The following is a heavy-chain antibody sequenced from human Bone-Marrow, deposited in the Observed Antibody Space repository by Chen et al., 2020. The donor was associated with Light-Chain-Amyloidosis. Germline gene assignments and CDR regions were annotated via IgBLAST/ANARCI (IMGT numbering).Heavy chain of an antibody. CDR2: IYPDDPDA. V-gene: IGHV5-51*01. CDR3: ARRRDCYNFDY. Sequence: EVQLEQSGPEVKKPGESLKISCKGSGYTFPNYWIGWVRQMPGKGLEWMGVIYPDDPDARYSPSFEGQVTISADKSITTAYLQWRGLKASDTAMYYWARRRDCYNFDYWGQGTLVTVSS. J-gene: IGHJ4*02. CDR1: GYTFPNYW. D-gene: IGHD2-21*01.